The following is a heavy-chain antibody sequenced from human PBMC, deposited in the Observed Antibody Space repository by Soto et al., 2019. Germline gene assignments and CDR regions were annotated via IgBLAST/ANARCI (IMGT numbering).Heavy chain of an antibody. D-gene: IGHD3-3*01. CDR3: ARGFGVVTPFYYYGMDV. CDR1: GFTFSSYA. V-gene: IGHV3-30-3*01. J-gene: IGHJ6*02. CDR2: ISYDGSNK. Sequence: GGSLRLSCAASGFTFSSYAMHWVRQAPGKGLEWVAVISYDGSNKYYADSVKGRFTISRDNSKNTLYLQMNSLRAEDTAVYYCARGFGVVTPFYYYGMDVWGQGATVTVSS.